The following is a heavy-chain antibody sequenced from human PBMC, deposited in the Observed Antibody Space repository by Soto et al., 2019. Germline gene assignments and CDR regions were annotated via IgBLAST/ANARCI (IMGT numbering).Heavy chain of an antibody. CDR3: ASFRYCTNGVCYGFDY. V-gene: IGHV4-34*01. Sequence: SETLSLTCAVYGGSFSGYYWSWIRQPPGKGLEWIGEINHSGSTNYNPSLKSRVTISVDTSKNQFSLKLSSVTAADTAVYYCASFRYCTNGVCYGFDYWGQGTLVTVSS. CDR2: INHSGST. D-gene: IGHD2-8*01. J-gene: IGHJ4*02. CDR1: GGSFSGYY.